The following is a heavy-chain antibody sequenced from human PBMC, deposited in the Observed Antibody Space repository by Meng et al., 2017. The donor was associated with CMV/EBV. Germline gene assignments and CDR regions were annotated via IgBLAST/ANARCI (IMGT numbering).Heavy chain of an antibody. CDR1: GFTFDDYA. J-gene: IGHJ4*02. D-gene: IGHD4-11*01. CDR2: ISWNSGSI. Sequence: SLKISCAASGFTFDDYAMHWVRQGPGKGLEWVSGISWNSGSIVYADSVKGRFTISRDNAKNSLYLQMNSLRDEDMALYHCAKGVYSNYDAPFDYWGQGILVTVS. V-gene: IGHV3-9*03. CDR3: AKGVYSNYDAPFDY.